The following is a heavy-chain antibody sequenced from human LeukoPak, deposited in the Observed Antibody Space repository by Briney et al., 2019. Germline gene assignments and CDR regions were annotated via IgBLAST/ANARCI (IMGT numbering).Heavy chain of an antibody. J-gene: IGHJ6*03. CDR1: GGSISSGSYY. Sequence: SETLSLTCTVSGGSISSGSYYWSWIRQPAGQGLEYIGRMYTSGSPNYNPSLKSRVTMSVDTSKNQFSLKLSSVTAADTAVYYCARERATVTPYYYYYYYMDVWGKGTTVTISS. D-gene: IGHD4-17*01. CDR3: ARERATVTPYYYYYYYMDV. V-gene: IGHV4-61*02. CDR2: MYTSGSP.